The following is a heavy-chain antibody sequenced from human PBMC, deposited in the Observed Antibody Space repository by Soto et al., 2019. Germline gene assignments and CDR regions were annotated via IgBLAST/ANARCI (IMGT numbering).Heavy chain of an antibody. D-gene: IGHD6-13*01. V-gene: IGHV2-5*01. CDR3: AHEPYSSSFEEYYFDY. Sequence: SGPTLVKPTQTLTLTCTFSGFSLSTSGVGVGWIRQPPGKALEWLALIYWNDDKRYSPSLKSRLTITKDTSKNQVVLTMTNMDPVDTATYYCAHEPYSSSFEEYYFDYWGQGTLVTVSS. CDR2: IYWNDDK. J-gene: IGHJ4*02. CDR1: GFSLSTSGVG.